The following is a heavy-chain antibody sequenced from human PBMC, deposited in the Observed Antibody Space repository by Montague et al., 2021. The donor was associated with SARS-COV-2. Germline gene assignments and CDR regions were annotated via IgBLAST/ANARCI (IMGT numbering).Heavy chain of an antibody. Sequence: SLRLSCAASGFTFDDYAMHWVRQAPGKGLEWVSGISWNSGSIGYADSVKGRFTISRDNAKNSLYLQMNSLRAEDTALYYCALPQELGFDYWGREPWSPSPQ. CDR1: GFTFDDYA. CDR2: ISWNSGSI. CDR3: ALPQELGFDY. J-gene: IGHJ4*02. D-gene: IGHD7-27*01. V-gene: IGHV3-9*01.